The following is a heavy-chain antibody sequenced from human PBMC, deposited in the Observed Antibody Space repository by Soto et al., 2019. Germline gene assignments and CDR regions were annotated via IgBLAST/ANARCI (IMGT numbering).Heavy chain of an antibody. Sequence: EVQLLESGGGLVQPGGSLRLSCAASGFTFSSYAMSWVRQAPGKGLEGVSAISGSGGSTYYADSVKGRFTISRDNSKNTLYGQMNRLRAEDPAVHYCANQVPAAAYWGQGTLVTVSS. D-gene: IGHD2-2*01. CDR1: GFTFSSYA. CDR3: ANQVPAAAY. V-gene: IGHV3-23*01. J-gene: IGHJ4*02. CDR2: ISGSGGST.